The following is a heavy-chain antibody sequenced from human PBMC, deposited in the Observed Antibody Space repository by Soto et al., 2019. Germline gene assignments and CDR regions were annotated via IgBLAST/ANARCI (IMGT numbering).Heavy chain of an antibody. V-gene: IGHV3-21*04. CDR2: ISLSGSQI. CDR1: GLMYSSYS. Sequence: GGSLRLSCVASGLMYSSYSMSWVRQAPGKGLEWVAFISLSGSQINYAASVEGRFTISRDNSKNTLYLQMNSLRAEDTAVYYCAKVGDYGDSYYFDYWGQGTLVTVSS. D-gene: IGHD4-17*01. CDR3: AKVGDYGDSYYFDY. J-gene: IGHJ4*02.